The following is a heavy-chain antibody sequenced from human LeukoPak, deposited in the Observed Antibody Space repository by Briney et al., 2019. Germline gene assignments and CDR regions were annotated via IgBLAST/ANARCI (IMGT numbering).Heavy chain of an antibody. V-gene: IGHV4-59*08. D-gene: IGHD3-22*01. CDR1: GGSISSYY. Sequence: SETLSLTCTVSGGSISSYYWSWTRQPPGKGLEWIGYIYYSGSTNYNPSLKSRVTISVDTSKNQFSLKLSSVTAADTAVYYCARLRGLYDSSGYPDYYYGMDVWGQGTTVTVSS. CDR3: ARLRGLYDSSGYPDYYYGMDV. CDR2: IYYSGST. J-gene: IGHJ6*02.